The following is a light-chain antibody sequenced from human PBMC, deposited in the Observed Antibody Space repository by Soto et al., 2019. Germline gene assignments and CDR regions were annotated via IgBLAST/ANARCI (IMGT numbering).Light chain of an antibody. CDR1: QSVKSK. J-gene: IGKJ1*01. CDR2: GAS. Sequence: EIVMTQSPATLSMSPGERATLSCRASQSVKSKLAWYKQKPGQAPRILSYGASSRATGIPDRFSGSGSGTDFTLTISRLEPEDFAVYYCQQYNNWPWTFGQGTKVDIK. V-gene: IGKV3D-15*01. CDR3: QQYNNWPWT.